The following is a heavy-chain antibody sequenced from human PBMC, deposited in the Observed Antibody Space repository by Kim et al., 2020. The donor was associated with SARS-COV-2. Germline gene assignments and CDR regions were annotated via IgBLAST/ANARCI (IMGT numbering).Heavy chain of an antibody. D-gene: IGHD3-10*01. CDR1: GYTFTSYA. J-gene: IGHJ4*02. V-gene: IGHV1-3*01. CDR3: ARVYYYGSGSSYIRGYYFDD. CDR2: INAGNGNK. Sequence: ASVKVSCQASGYTFTSYAMHWVRQAPGQRREWMGRINAGNGNKKYSQKLQGRVTITRDTSASTAYMELSSLRSEDTAVYYCARVYYYGSGSSYIRGYYFDDWGQGTLVTVSS.